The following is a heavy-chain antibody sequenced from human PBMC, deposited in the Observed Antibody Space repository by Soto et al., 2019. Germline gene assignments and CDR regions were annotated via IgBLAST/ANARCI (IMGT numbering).Heavy chain of an antibody. V-gene: IGHV3-30-3*01. CDR2: ISYDGSNK. J-gene: IGHJ4*02. Sequence: GSLRLSCAASGLTFCRYAMHWVRKAPGEGLEWVAVISYDGSNKYYADSVKGRFTISRDNSKNTLYLQMNSLRAEDTVVYYCARDGDYDFWSGYSSYYFDYWGQGT. CDR3: ARDGDYDFWSGYSSYYFDY. CDR1: GLTFCRYA. D-gene: IGHD3-3*01.